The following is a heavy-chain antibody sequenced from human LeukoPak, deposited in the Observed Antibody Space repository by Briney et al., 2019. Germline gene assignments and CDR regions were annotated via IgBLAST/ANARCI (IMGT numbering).Heavy chain of an antibody. CDR2: IFGAGTT. D-gene: IGHD2-15*01. V-gene: IGHV3-53*01. J-gene: IGHJ4*02. CDR3: ARAIQFGGYFDY. Sequence: GGPLRLSCAASGFTLSGDYMSWVRQAPGKGLEWVSVIFGAGTTYYADSVKGRFTISRDNSKNTLYLQMNSLRAEDTAVYYCARAIQFGGYFDYWGQGPLVTVST. CDR1: GFTLSGDY.